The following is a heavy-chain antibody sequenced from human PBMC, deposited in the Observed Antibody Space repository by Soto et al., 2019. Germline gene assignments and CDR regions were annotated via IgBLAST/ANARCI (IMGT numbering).Heavy chain of an antibody. J-gene: IGHJ4*02. CDR1: GGSISSYY. CDR2: IYYSGST. CDR3: AGYYDFWRGYFDY. D-gene: IGHD3-3*01. V-gene: IGHV4-59*01. Sequence: SETLSLTCTVSGGSISSYYGSWIRQPPGKGLEWIGYIYYSGSTNYNPSLKSRVTISVDTSKNQFSLKLSSVTAADTAVYYCAGYYDFWRGYFDYWGQGTLVTVS.